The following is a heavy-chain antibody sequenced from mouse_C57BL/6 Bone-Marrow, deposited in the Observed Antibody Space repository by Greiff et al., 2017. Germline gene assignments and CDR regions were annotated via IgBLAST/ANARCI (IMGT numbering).Heavy chain of an antibody. CDR1: GYTFTSYW. Sequence: QVQLQQSGAELVRPGSSVKLSCKASGYTFTSYWMHWVKQRPIQGLEWIGNIDPSDSETHYNQKFKDKATLTVDKSSSTAYMQLSSLTSEDSAVYYCARSFFMWFAYWGQGTLVTVSA. CDR3: ARSFFMWFAY. V-gene: IGHV1-52*01. J-gene: IGHJ3*01. D-gene: IGHD1-1*01. CDR2: IDPSDSET.